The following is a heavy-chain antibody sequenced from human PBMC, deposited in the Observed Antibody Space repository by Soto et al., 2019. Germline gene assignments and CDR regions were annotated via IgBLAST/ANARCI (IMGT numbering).Heavy chain of an antibody. V-gene: IGHV4-31*03. D-gene: IGHD6-19*01. Sequence: QVQLQESGPGLIEPSQTLTLTCTVSGGSISSGGYYWNWIRQHPGKGLEWIGYTYYSGNTYYNPSLNSRFTISADTSKSQFSLKLSSVTAADTAVYYCARLSSSGWPIEYWGQGTLVTVSS. CDR2: TYYSGNT. CDR3: ARLSSSGWPIEY. J-gene: IGHJ4*02. CDR1: GGSISSGGYY.